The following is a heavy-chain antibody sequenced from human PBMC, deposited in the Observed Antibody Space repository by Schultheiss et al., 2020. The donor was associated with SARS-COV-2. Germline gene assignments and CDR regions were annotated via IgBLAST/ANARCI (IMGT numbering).Heavy chain of an antibody. J-gene: IGHJ6*02. D-gene: IGHD3-16*02. CDR1: GFTFSSYS. CDR3: ARDRIMITFGGVIGKYYYYGMDV. Sequence: GGSLRLSCAASGFTFSSYSMNWVRQAPGKGLEWVAVISYDGSNKYYADSVKGRFTISRDNSKNTLYLQMNSLRAEDTAVYYCARDRIMITFGGVIGKYYYYGMDVWGQGTTVTVSS. V-gene: IGHV3-30*05. CDR2: ISYDGSNK.